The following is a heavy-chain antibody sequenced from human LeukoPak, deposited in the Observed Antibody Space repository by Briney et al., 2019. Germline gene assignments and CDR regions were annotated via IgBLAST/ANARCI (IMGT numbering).Heavy chain of an antibody. CDR3: ARSEDCSGGSCYSDWYFDL. V-gene: IGHV4-59*01. D-gene: IGHD2-15*01. CDR2: IYYSGST. Sequence: SETLSLTRTVSGGSISSYYWSWIRQPPGKGLEWIGYIYYSGSTNYNPSLKSRVTISVDTSKNQFSLKLSSVTAADTAVYYCARSEDCSGGSCYSDWYFDLWGRGTLVTVSS. CDR1: GGSISSYY. J-gene: IGHJ2*01.